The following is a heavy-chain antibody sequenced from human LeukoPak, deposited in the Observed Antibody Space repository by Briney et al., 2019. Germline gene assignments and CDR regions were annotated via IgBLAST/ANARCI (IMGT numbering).Heavy chain of an antibody. CDR3: MRTYCSSTSCHYFDY. J-gene: IGHJ4*02. Sequence: SGTLSLTCAVSGASISSTNWRSWARQPPGKGLEWIGEIYHAGTTNYNPSLESRVTISVDNSRNQFSLKLTSVTAADTAVYYCMRTYCSSTSCHYFDYWGQGTLVTVSS. V-gene: IGHV4-4*02. CDR2: IYHAGTT. CDR1: GASISSTNW. D-gene: IGHD2-2*01.